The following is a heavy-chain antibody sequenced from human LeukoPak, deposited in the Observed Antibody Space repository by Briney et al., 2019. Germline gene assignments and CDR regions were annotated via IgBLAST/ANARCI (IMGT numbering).Heavy chain of an antibody. CDR3: ARDRYDYVWGSYRYFSDAFDI. V-gene: IGHV3-7*01. CDR2: IKQDGSEK. CDR1: GFTFSSYW. J-gene: IGHJ3*02. Sequence: GGSLRLSCAASGFTFSSYWMSWVRQAPGKGLEWVANIKQDGSEKYYVDSVKGRFTISRDNAKNSLYLQMNSLRDEDTAVYYCARDRYDYVWGSYRYFSDAFDIWGQGTMVTVSS. D-gene: IGHD3-16*02.